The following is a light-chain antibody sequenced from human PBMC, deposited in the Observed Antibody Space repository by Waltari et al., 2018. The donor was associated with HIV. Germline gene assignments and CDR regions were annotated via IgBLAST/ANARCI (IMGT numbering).Light chain of an antibody. CDR2: KDS. Sequence: SYELTQPPSVSVSPGQTARITCPGDSLPKQYVYWYQPRPGRAPVLVIYKDSERPSAIPERFSGSRSGTTVTLTISGVQADDEADYYCQSADSSGSSWVFGGGTKLTV. CDR1: SLPKQY. V-gene: IGLV3-25*03. CDR3: QSADSSGSSWV. J-gene: IGLJ3*02.